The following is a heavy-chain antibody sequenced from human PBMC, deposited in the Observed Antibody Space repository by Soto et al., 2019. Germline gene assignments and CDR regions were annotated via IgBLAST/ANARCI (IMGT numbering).Heavy chain of an antibody. CDR3: ARGRAYCSGGSRYEYYFDY. D-gene: IGHD2-15*01. J-gene: IGHJ4*02. V-gene: IGHV1-18*01. CDR2: ISAYNGNT. CDR1: GYTFTSYG. Sequence: ASVKVSCKASGYTFTSYGISWVRQAPGQGLEWMGWISAYNGNTNYAQKLQGRVTMTTDTSTSTAYMELRSLRSDDTAVYYCARGRAYCSGGSRYEYYFDYWGQGTLVTVSS.